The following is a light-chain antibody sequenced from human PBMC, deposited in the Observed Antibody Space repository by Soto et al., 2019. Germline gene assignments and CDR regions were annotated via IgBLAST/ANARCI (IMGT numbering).Light chain of an antibody. CDR3: QQRNTWPPIT. V-gene: IGKV3-11*01. CDR1: QSINNY. CDR2: DTS. Sequence: EIVLTQSPATLSLSPGDGATLSCRASQSINNYLAWYQQKPGQAPRLLIYDTSNRATGIPPRFSGSGSGTDFTLTISSLEPEDFAVYYCQQRNTWPPITFGQGTRLEIK. J-gene: IGKJ5*01.